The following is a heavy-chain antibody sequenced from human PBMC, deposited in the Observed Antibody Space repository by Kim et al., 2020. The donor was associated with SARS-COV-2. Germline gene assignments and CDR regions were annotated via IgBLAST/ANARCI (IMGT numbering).Heavy chain of an antibody. CDR2: IYTSGST. Sequence: SETLSLTCTVSGGSISSGSYYWSWIRQPAGKGLEWIGRIYTSGSTNYNPSLKSRVTISVDTSKNQFSLKLSSVTAADTAVYYCARGGDYVRLWGQGTLVTVSS. CDR3: ARGGDYVRL. J-gene: IGHJ4*02. V-gene: IGHV4-61*02. CDR1: GGSISSGSYY. D-gene: IGHD3-16*01.